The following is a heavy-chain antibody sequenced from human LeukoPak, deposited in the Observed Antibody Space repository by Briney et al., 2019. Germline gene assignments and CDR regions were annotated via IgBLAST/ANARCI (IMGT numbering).Heavy chain of an antibody. V-gene: IGHV4-31*03. CDR3: ARKVRGSHPQFFDY. CDR2: IHYSGST. Sequence: SQTLSLTCTVSGGSISSGGYYWSWIRQHPGKGLEWIGYIHYSGSTYYNSSLKSRVIISVDTSKNQFSLKLSSVTAADTAVYYCARKVRGSHPQFFDYWGQGTLVGVSS. J-gene: IGHJ4*02. D-gene: IGHD1-26*01. CDR1: GGSISSGGYY.